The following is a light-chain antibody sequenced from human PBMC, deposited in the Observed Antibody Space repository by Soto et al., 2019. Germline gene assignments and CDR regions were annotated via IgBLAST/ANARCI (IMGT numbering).Light chain of an antibody. Sequence: EIVLTQSPGTLSLSPGERVTLSCRASQSVSSSYLAWYQQQAGQAPMLLIYGASNGATVISDRFSGSGSGKDFILTISRLEHEDVAFYYRHHYGSSLTFGQGTKVEIK. CDR2: GAS. CDR1: QSVSSSY. J-gene: IGKJ4*02. CDR3: HHYGSSLT. V-gene: IGKV3-20*01.